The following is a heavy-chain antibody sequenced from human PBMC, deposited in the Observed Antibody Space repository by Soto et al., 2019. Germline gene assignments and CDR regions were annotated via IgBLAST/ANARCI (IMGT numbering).Heavy chain of an antibody. CDR1: GFTFSNNA. J-gene: IGHJ4*02. V-gene: IGHV3-23*01. CDR2: VTNTGGDK. CDR3: ARASGESYPGSRVFVS. D-gene: IGHD3-10*01. Sequence: GGSLRLSCPASGFTFSNNAMSWVRQAPGQGLELVSIVTNTGGDKLYADSVKGRFIISRDNSKNTLYLQMNSLRAEDTAIYYCARASGESYPGSRVFVSWGQGTRVTVSS.